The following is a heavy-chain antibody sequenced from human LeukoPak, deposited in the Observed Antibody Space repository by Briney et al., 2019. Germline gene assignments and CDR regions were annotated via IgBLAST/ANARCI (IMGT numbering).Heavy chain of an antibody. CDR2: ISAYNGNT. V-gene: IGHV1-18*01. D-gene: IGHD3-16*02. J-gene: IGHJ3*02. Sequence: ASVKVSCKASGYTFTSYDINWVRQAPGQGLEWMGWISAYNGNTNYAQKLQGRVTMTTDTSTSTAYMELRSLRSEDTAVYYCATPFRGNYVWGSYRPPHDAFDIWGQGTMVTVSS. CDR1: GYTFTSYD. CDR3: ATPFRGNYVWGSYRPPHDAFDI.